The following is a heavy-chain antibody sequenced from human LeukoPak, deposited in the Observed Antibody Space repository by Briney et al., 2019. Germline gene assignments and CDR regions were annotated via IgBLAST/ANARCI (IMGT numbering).Heavy chain of an antibody. D-gene: IGHD3-22*01. J-gene: IGHJ4*02. CDR1: GFTFSSYD. CDR2: IGTAGDT. V-gene: IGHV3-13*01. Sequence: GGSLRLSCAASGFTFSSYDMHWVRQATGKGLEWVSAIGTAGDTYYPGSVKGRFTISRENAKNSLYLQMNSLRAGDTAVYYCARGEPDSSGSFDYWDQGTLVTVSS. CDR3: ARGEPDSSGSFDY.